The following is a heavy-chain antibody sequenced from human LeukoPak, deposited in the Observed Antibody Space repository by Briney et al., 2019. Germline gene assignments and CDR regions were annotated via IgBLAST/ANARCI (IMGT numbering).Heavy chain of an antibody. V-gene: IGHV4-39*01. J-gene: IGHJ6*03. CDR1: GGSISSSSYY. D-gene: IGHD3-22*01. CDR2: IYYSGST. Sequence: PSETLSLTCTVSGGSISSSSYYWGWIRQPPGKGLEWIGSIYYSGSTYYNPSLESRVTISVDTSKNQFSLKLSSVTAADTAVYYCARQSYYYDSSGSYYYMDVWGKGTTVTVSS. CDR3: ARQSYYYDSSGSYYYMDV.